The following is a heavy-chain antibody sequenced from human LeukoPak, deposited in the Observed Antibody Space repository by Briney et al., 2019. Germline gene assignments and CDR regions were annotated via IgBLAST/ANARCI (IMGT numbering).Heavy chain of an antibody. CDR3: ARETGKWEPRDCWFDP. CDR1: GYTFTGYY. Sequence: ASVKVSCKASGYTFTGYYMHWVRQAPGQGLEWVGWINPNTGDISYAQKFQGRVTMTRNTSISTAYMELSSLRAEDTAVYYCARETGKWEPRDCWFDPWGQGTLVTVSS. V-gene: IGHV1-8*02. D-gene: IGHD1-26*01. CDR2: INPNTGDI. J-gene: IGHJ5*02.